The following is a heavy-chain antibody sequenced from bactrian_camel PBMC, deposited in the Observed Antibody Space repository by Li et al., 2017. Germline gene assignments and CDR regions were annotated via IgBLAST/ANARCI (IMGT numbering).Heavy chain of an antibody. Sequence: QVQLVESGGGSVQAGRSLRLSCRFTTGYSAVTLCMGWYRQAPGMEREGIAAIRRSGGETWYAGSVKGRFTISQDSARNTVYLQMNNLQPEDTAIYYCAADRAIGCRAGGTWFGRSQYFGQGTQVTVS. V-gene: IGHV3-3*01. J-gene: IGHJ4*01. D-gene: IGHD2*01. CDR1: GYSAVTLC. CDR2: IRRSGGET.